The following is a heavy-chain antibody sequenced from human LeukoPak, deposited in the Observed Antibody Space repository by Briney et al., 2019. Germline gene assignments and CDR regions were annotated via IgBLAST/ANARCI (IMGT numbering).Heavy chain of an antibody. V-gene: IGHV4-4*02. D-gene: IGHD2-8*01. CDR1: GGSITSTNW. CDR3: SRENGPFSPFGY. Sequence: PSETLSLTCGVSGGSITSTNWWSWVRQPPGQGLEWIGEVSLTGPTNYNPSLSSRVIMALDTSKNHLSLNLTSVTAADTAIYYCSRENGPFSPFGYGGRGTLVIVSS. J-gene: IGHJ4*02. CDR2: VSLTGPT.